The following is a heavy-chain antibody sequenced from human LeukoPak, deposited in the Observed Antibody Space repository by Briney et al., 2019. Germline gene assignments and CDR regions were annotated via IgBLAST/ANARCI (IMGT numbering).Heavy chain of an antibody. J-gene: IGHJ6*02. D-gene: IGHD2-2*01. V-gene: IGHV4-34*01. CDR3: ARGRYCSSTSCYSGYYGMDV. CDR2: INHSGST. Sequence: SETLSLTCAVYGGSFSGYYWSWIRQPPGKGLEWIGEINHSGSTNYNPSLKSRVTISVDTSKNQFSLKLSSVTAADTAVYYCARGRYCSSTSCYSGYYGMDVWGQGTTATVSS. CDR1: GGSFSGYY.